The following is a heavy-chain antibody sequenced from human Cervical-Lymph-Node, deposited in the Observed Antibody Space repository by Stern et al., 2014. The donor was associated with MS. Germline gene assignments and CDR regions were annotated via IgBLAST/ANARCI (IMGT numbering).Heavy chain of an antibody. CDR1: GFTFSSYA. CDR2: ISYDGSNK. J-gene: IGHJ4*02. D-gene: IGHD3-10*01. Sequence: VQLLESGGGVVQPGRSLRLSCAASGFTFSSYAMHWVRQAPGKGLEWVAVISYDGSNKYYADSVKGRFTISRDNSKNTLSLQMNSLRAEDTAIYYCARSHDSYYYGSGNDYWGQGTLVTVSS. V-gene: IGHV3-30*01. CDR3: ARSHDSYYYGSGNDY.